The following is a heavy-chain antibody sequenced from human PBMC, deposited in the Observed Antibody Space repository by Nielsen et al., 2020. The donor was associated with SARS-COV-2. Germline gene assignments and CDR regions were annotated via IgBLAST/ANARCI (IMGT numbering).Heavy chain of an antibody. J-gene: IGHJ4*02. Sequence: GESLKISCKGSGYIFTTYWIGWVRQMPGKGLEWMGIIYPGDSDTRYSPSFQGQVTISADKSITTAYLQWSSLRASDTAIYYCARSPGRGNRFDYWGQGTLVTVSS. V-gene: IGHV5-51*01. D-gene: IGHD1-14*01. CDR1: GYIFTTYW. CDR2: IYPGDSDT. CDR3: ARSPGRGNRFDY.